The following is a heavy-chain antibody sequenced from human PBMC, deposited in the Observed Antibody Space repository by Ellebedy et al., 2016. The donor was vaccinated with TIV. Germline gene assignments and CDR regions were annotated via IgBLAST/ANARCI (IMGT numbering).Heavy chain of an antibody. CDR1: GFTVSSNY. J-gene: IGHJ6*02. Sequence: PGGSLRLSCAASGFTVSSNYMTWVRQAPGKRLEWVSYISSSSSTIYYADSVKGRFTISRDNSKNTLYLQMNSLRAEDTAVYYCAREGYCGGDCYYYYYGMDVWGQGTTVTVSS. V-gene: IGHV3-48*01. D-gene: IGHD2-21*02. CDR2: ISSSSSTI. CDR3: AREGYCGGDCYYYYYGMDV.